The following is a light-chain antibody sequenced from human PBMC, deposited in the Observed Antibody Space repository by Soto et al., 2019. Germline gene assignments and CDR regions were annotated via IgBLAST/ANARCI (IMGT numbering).Light chain of an antibody. CDR3: SSYAGSTNL. CDR2: EVS. V-gene: IGLV2-8*01. CDR1: SSDVGGYNY. Sequence: QSALTQPPSASGSPGQSVTISCTGTSSDVGGYNYVSWYQQHPGKSPKLMIYEVSKRPSVVPDRFSGSKSGNTASLTVSGLQAEDDADYYCSSYAGSTNLFVGGTKLTVL. J-gene: IGLJ2*01.